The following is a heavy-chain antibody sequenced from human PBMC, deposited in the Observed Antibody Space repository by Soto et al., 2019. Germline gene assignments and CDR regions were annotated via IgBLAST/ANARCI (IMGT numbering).Heavy chain of an antibody. D-gene: IGHD6-13*01. J-gene: IGHJ3*02. Sequence: ASVKVSCKASGYTFTSYAMHWVRQAPGQRLEWMGWISAYNGNTNYAQKLQGRVTMTTDTSTSTAYMELRSLRSDDTAVYYCARPKQHWAFDIWGQGTMVTVSS. CDR3: ARPKQHWAFDI. CDR1: GYTFTSYA. CDR2: ISAYNGNT. V-gene: IGHV1-18*01.